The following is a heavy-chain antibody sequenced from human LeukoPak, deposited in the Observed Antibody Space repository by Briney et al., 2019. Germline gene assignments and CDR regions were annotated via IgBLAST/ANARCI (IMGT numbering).Heavy chain of an antibody. CDR2: IYYSGST. Sequence: KSSETLSLTCTVSGGSISSYYWSWIRQPPGKGLEWIGYIYYSGSTNYNPSLKGRVTISVDTSKNQFSLKLSSVTAADTAVYYCVRVKIGDGYFDYWGQGTLVTVSS. D-gene: IGHD2-21*02. J-gene: IGHJ4*02. CDR1: GGSISSYY. V-gene: IGHV4-59*01. CDR3: VRVKIGDGYFDY.